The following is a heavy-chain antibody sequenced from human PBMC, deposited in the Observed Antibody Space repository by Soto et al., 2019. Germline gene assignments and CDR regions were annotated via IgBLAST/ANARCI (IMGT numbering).Heavy chain of an antibody. CDR2: IYYSGST. CDR1: GGSISSSGYY. Sequence: PSETLSLTCTVSGGSISSSGYYWGWIRQTPWKRLELVGRIYYSGSTYYNPSLKSRVTISVDPSKNQFSLKLTSVTAADTAVYYCARHDTSSSSYEYFVYWGQASMVTVSS. CDR3: ARHDTSSSSYEYFVY. D-gene: IGHD6-6*01. J-gene: IGHJ4*02. V-gene: IGHV4-39*01.